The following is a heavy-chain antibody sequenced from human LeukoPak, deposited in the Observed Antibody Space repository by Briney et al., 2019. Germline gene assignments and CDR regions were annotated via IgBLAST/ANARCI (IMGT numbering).Heavy chain of an antibody. CDR1: GGSISSGGYY. J-gene: IGHJ4*02. CDR3: ARDSSWYYFDY. D-gene: IGHD6-13*01. V-gene: IGHV4-61*02. Sequence: SETLSLTCTVSGGSISSGGYYWSWVRQPAGKGLEWIGRIYTSGSTNYNPSLKSRVTMSVDTSKNQFSLKLSSVTAADTAVYYCARDSSWYYFDYWGQGTLVTVSS. CDR2: IYTSGST.